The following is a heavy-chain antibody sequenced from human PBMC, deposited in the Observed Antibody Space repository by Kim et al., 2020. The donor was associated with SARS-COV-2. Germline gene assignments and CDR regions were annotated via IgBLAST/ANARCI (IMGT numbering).Heavy chain of an antibody. Sequence: SETLSLTCAVYGGSFSGYYWSWIRQPPGKGLEWIGETNHSGSTNYNPSLKSRVTISVDTSKNQFSLKLSSVTAADTAVYYCARGQWIQLWLRGGRPYYFDYWSQGTLVTVSS. CDR2: TNHSGST. J-gene: IGHJ4*02. D-gene: IGHD5-18*01. CDR3: ARGQWIQLWLRGGRPYYFDY. CDR1: GGSFSGYY. V-gene: IGHV4-34*01.